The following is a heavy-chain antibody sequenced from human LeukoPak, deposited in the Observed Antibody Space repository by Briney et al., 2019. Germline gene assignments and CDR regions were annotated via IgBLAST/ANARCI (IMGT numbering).Heavy chain of an antibody. D-gene: IGHD2-2*01. J-gene: IGHJ4*02. CDR3: ARDCSSTSCYDY. CDR1: GGSISSYY. CDR2: IYDSGST. V-gene: IGHV4-59*12. Sequence: PSETLSLTCTVSGGSISSYYWSWIRQPPGKGLEWIGYIYDSGSTNYNPSLKSRVTISMDTSKNQFSLKLSSVTAADTAVYYCARDCSSTSCYDYWGQGTLVTVSS.